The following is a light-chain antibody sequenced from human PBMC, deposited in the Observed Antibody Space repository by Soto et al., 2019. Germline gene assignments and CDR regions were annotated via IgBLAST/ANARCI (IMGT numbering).Light chain of an antibody. J-gene: IGLJ1*01. CDR3: KSYAVSNTYV. Sequence: QSALTQPPSASGSPGQSVTISCTGTKNDIGVYDFVSWYQHHPGKAPRLIIYEVVQRPSGVPDRFSGSKSGNTASLTVSGLQAADEADYFCKSYAVSNTYVFGSGTKRTVL. CDR2: EVV. V-gene: IGLV2-8*01. CDR1: KNDIGVYDF.